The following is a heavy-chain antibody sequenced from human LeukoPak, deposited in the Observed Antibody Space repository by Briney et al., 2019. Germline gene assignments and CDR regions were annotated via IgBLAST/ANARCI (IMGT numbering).Heavy chain of an antibody. CDR2: IYISGST. J-gene: IGHJ4*02. Sequence: SETLSLICTVSGDSISSSSYYWGWIRQPAGKGLEWIGRIYISGSTNYNPSLKSRVTMSVDTSKNQFSLKLSSVTAADTAVYYCARDRGTWNDDGFDYWGQGTLVTVSS. V-gene: IGHV4-61*02. CDR1: GDSISSSSYY. D-gene: IGHD1-1*01. CDR3: ARDRGTWNDDGFDY.